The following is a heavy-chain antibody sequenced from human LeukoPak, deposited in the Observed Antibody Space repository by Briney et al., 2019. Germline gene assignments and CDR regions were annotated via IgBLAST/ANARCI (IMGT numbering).Heavy chain of an antibody. V-gene: IGHV4-39*07. CDR2: IYYSGST. Sequence: SETLSLTCTVSGGSISSSSYYWGWIRQPPGKGLEWIGSIYYSGSTYYNPSLKSRVTISVDTSKNQFSLKLSSVTAADTAGYYCARDLPDYYGSGSNFDIWGQGTMVTVSS. CDR1: GGSISSSSYY. D-gene: IGHD3-10*01. CDR3: ARDLPDYYGSGSNFDI. J-gene: IGHJ3*02.